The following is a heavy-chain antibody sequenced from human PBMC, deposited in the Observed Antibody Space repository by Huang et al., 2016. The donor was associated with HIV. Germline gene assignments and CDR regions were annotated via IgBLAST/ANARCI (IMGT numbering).Heavy chain of an antibody. V-gene: IGHV3-7*01. CDR2: INQDGAEK. CDR3: ARGHSSGWCFDY. Sequence: EAQLVESGGGLVRPGGSLRLSCAASGFGFSAYWMSWVRQIPGKGLEWVANINQDGAEKYYVDSVNGRFTISRDNAKDSLSLQMNSLRAEDTAVYYCARGHSSGWCFDYWGQGTLVTVSS. D-gene: IGHD6-19*01. J-gene: IGHJ4*02. CDR1: GFGFSAYW.